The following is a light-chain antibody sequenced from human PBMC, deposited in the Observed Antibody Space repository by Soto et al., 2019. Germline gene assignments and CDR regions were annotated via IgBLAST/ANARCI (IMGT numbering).Light chain of an antibody. CDR2: DNN. CDR1: SSNFANNY. J-gene: IGLJ2*01. Sequence: QSALTQPPSVSAAPGQKVTISCSGTSSNFANNYVSWYQQLPGADPKLLLYDNNKRPSGIPDRFSGSKSGTSATLGITGLQTGDEADYYCETWDNSLGAVVFGGGTKLTVL. CDR3: ETWDNSLGAVV. V-gene: IGLV1-51*01.